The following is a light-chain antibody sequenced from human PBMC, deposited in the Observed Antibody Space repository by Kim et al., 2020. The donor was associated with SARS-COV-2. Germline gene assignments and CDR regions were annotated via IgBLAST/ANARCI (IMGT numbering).Light chain of an antibody. J-gene: IGLJ3*02. Sequence: GQSITISCTGTSSDVGGHNYVCWYQQHPGKAPKLMIYDVSSRPSGVSNRFPGSKSGNTASLTISGLQAEDEADYYCSSYTSSSTWVFGGGTQLTVL. CDR1: SSDVGGHNY. V-gene: IGLV2-14*03. CDR2: DVS. CDR3: SSYTSSSTWV.